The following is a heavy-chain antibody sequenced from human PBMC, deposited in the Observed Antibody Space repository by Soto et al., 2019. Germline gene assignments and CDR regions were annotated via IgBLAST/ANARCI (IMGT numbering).Heavy chain of an antibody. V-gene: IGHV2-5*01. CDR2: IYWNGDK. Sequence: SGPTLVNPAHTLTLTCTFSGFSLSTSGVGVGWIRQPPGKALEWLAFIYWNGDKRYSPSLKSRLTITKDTSKNQVVLTITNMAPVDTATYYCAHRRDYNYGMDVWGQGTTVTVSS. D-gene: IGHD2-2*02. J-gene: IGHJ6*02. CDR1: GFSLSTSGVG. CDR3: AHRRDYNYGMDV.